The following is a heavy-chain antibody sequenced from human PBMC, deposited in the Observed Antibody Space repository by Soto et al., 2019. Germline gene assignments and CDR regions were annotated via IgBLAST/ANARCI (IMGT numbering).Heavy chain of an antibody. CDR2: ISSSGSTI. CDR3: AREGGETTDCSSNSCPTMDV. D-gene: IGHD2-2*01. Sequence: GGSLRLSCAASGFTFSGYEMNWVRQAPGKGLECVSYISSSGSTIYYADSVKGRFTISRDNAKNSLYLQMNSLRAEDTAVYYCAREGGETTDCSSNSCPTMDVWGQGTTVTVSS. CDR1: GFTFSGYE. V-gene: IGHV3-48*03. J-gene: IGHJ6*02.